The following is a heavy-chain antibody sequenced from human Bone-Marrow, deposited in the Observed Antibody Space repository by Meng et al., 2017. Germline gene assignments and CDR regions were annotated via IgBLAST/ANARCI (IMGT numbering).Heavy chain of an antibody. D-gene: IGHD1-26*01. CDR2: ISSSGSTI. J-gene: IGHJ3*02. V-gene: IGHV3-48*03. CDR3: ARDMVGATTLPDDVFDI. Sequence: GESLKISCAASGFTFSYYEMNWVRQAPGKGLEWVSYISSSGSTIYYADSVKGRFTISRDNAKNSLYLQMNSLRAEDTAVYYCARDMVGATTLPDDVFDIWGQGTMVTVSS. CDR1: GFTFSYYE.